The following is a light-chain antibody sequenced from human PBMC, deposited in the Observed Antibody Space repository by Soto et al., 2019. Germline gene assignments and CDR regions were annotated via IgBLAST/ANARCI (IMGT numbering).Light chain of an antibody. J-gene: IGKJ1*01. Sequence: DIQMTQSPSTLSGSVGDRVTITCRASQTISSWLAWYQQKPGKAPKLLIYKASTLKSGVPSRFSGSGSGTDFTLTISSLQPEDFATYYCQHYNSYSEAFGQGTVVDI. V-gene: IGKV1-5*03. CDR3: QHYNSYSEA. CDR2: KAS. CDR1: QTISSW.